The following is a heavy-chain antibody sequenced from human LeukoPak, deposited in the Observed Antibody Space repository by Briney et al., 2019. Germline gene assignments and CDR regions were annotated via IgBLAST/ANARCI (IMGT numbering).Heavy chain of an antibody. Sequence: ASVKVSCKASGYTFTSYYMHWVRQAPGQGLEWMGIINSSGGSTSYAQKFQGRVTMTRDTSTSTVYMELSSLRSEDTAVYYCARGPRFGVVIPSERFDPWGQGTLVSVSS. J-gene: IGHJ5*02. CDR2: INSSGGST. CDR1: GYTFTSYY. D-gene: IGHD3-3*01. V-gene: IGHV1-46*01. CDR3: ARGPRFGVVIPSERFDP.